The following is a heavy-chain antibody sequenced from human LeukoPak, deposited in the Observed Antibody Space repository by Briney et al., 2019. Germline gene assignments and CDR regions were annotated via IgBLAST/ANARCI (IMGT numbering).Heavy chain of an antibody. Sequence: GGSLRLSCAASGFTFSKYWMQWVRQAPGKGLVWVSRISDDGSSTSYADSVKGRFTISRDNAKNTLYLQMNSLRAEDTAVYYCAKDLRPYYDSSGYAVYWGQGTLVTVSS. V-gene: IGHV3-74*01. CDR3: AKDLRPYYDSSGYAVY. D-gene: IGHD3-22*01. CDR2: ISDDGSST. J-gene: IGHJ4*02. CDR1: GFTFSKYW.